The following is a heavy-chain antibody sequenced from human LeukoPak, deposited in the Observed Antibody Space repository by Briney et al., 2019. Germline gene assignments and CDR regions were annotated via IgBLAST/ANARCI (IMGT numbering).Heavy chain of an antibody. CDR1: GFTFSSYG. D-gene: IGHD2-2*01. CDR3: ARDLQGYCSGTSCHAYIFDY. Sequence: GRSLRLSCAASGFTFSSYGMHWVRQAPGKGLEWVAVIWYDGSNKYYADSVKGRFTISRDNSKNTLYLQMNSLRAEDTAVYYCARDLQGYCSGTSCHAYIFDYWGQGTLVTVSS. V-gene: IGHV3-33*01. J-gene: IGHJ4*02. CDR2: IWYDGSNK.